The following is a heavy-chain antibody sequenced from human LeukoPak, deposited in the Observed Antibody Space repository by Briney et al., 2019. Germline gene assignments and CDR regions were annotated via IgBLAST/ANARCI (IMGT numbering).Heavy chain of an antibody. D-gene: IGHD1/OR15-1a*01. CDR3: ATATTRGYYYYMDV. CDR1: GYALTELS. V-gene: IGHV1-24*01. CDR2: FDPEDGET. Sequence: ASVKVSCKVSGYALTELSMHWVRQAPGKGLEWMGGFDPEDGETIYAQKFQGRVTMTEDTSTDTAYMELSSLRSEDTAVYYCATATTRGYYYYMDVWRKGTTVTVSS. J-gene: IGHJ6*03.